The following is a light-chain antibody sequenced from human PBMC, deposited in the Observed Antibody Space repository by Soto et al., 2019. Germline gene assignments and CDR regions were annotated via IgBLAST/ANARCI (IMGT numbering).Light chain of an antibody. CDR3: MQFAHFPRT. J-gene: IGKJ1*01. CDR2: QIS. CDR1: QSLVHSDGNTY. V-gene: IGKV2-24*01. Sequence: DVVLTQTPLSSPVTLGQPASISCRSSQSLVHSDGNTYLSWLQQRPGQPPRLLIYQISNRFSGVQDRFGGSGAGTDFTLKISRVEAEDVVVYYCMQFAHFPRTFGQGTKVEIK.